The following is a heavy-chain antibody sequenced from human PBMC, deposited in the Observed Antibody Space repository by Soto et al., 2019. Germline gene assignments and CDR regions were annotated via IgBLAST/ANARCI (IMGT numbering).Heavy chain of an antibody. CDR3: ARQAYFGSGTYYSDY. V-gene: IGHV5-51*01. D-gene: IGHD3-10*01. J-gene: IGHJ4*02. Sequence: RGASLKISCEASGYNFISDWIAWVRQMPGKGLEWMGIIYPGDSDATYSPSFEGQVTFPVDKSITTAYLQWISLKASDTAMYYCARQAYFGSGTYYSDYWGQGTQVTVSS. CDR2: IYPGDSDA. CDR1: GYNFISDW.